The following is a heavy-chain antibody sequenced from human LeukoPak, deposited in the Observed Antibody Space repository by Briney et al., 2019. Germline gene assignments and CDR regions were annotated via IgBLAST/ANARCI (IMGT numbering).Heavy chain of an antibody. V-gene: IGHV3-30-3*01. CDR2: ISYDGSNK. J-gene: IGHJ4*02. D-gene: IGHD3-10*01. CDR1: GFTFSSYA. CDR3: ASRLDYGSGSYHFDY. Sequence: GGSLRLSCAASGFTFSSYAMHWVRQAPGKGLEWVAVISYDGSNKYYADSVKGRFTISRDNAKNSLYLQMNSLRAEDTAVYYCASRLDYGSGSYHFDYWGQGTLVTVSS.